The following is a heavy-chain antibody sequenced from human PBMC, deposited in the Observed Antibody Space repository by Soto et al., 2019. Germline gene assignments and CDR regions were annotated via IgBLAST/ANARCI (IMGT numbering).Heavy chain of an antibody. CDR2: IYYSGST. CDR1: GGSISSYY. Sequence: QVQLQESGPGLVKPSETLSLTCTVSGGSISSYYWSWIRPPPGNGLEWIGYIYYSGSTNDNPSPKSRVTISVDTSKNQFSRKLSSVTAADTAVYYCARLSEGWLRPNQIDYWGQGTLVTVSS. V-gene: IGHV4-59*08. J-gene: IGHJ4*02. CDR3: ARLSEGWLRPNQIDY. D-gene: IGHD5-12*01.